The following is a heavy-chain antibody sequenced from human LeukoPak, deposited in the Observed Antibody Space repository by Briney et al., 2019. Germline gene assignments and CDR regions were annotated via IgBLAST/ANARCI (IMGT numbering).Heavy chain of an antibody. D-gene: IGHD5-12*01. CDR1: GGSFSGYY. J-gene: IGHJ4*02. Sequence: SETLSLTCAVYGGSFSGYYLSWIRQPPGKGLEWIGEINHSGSTNYNPSLKSRVTISVDTCKNQFSLKQSSVTAADTAVYYCARGRYAHGDYWGQGTLVTVSS. V-gene: IGHV4-34*01. CDR3: ARGRYAHGDY. CDR2: INHSGST.